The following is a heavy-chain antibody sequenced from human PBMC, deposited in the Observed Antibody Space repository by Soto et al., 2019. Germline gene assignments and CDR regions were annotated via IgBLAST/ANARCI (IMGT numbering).Heavy chain of an antibody. D-gene: IGHD4-17*01. J-gene: IGHJ5*02. CDR1: GGSISSGGYS. CDR2: IYHSGST. V-gene: IGHV4-30-2*01. CDR3: ARYGDERTMNWFDP. Sequence: TLSLTCAVSGGSISSGGYSWSWIRQPPGKGLEWIGYIYHSGSTYYNPSLKSRVTISVDRSKNQFSLKLSSVTAADTAVYYCARYGDERTMNWFDPWGQGTLVTSPQ.